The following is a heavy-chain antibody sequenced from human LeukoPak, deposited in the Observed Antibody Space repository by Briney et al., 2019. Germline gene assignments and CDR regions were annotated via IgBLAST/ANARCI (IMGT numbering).Heavy chain of an antibody. J-gene: IGHJ4*02. V-gene: IGHV3-48*04. D-gene: IGHD1-26*01. Sequence: GGSLRLSCTASGFTFSTYSMNWVRQAPGKGLEWVSYISSSSSTIYYADSVRGRFTISRDNAKNSLYLQMNSLRAEDTAVYYCAREVGATDYWGQGTLVTVSS. CDR3: AREVGATDY. CDR1: GFTFSTYS. CDR2: ISSSSSTI.